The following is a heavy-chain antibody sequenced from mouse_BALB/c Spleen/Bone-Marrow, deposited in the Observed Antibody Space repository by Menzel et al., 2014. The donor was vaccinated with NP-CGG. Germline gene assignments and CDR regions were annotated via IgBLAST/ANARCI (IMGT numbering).Heavy chain of an antibody. CDR3: ARSTMITEGFAY. V-gene: IGHV2-9*02. CDR1: GFSLTTYG. Sequence: VHLVESGPGLVAPSQSLSFPCTVSGFSLTTYGVHWVRQPPGKGLEWLGVIWAGGSTNYNSALMSRLSISKDNSKSQVFLKMNSLQTDDTAMYYCARSTMITEGFAYWGQGTLVTVSA. CDR2: IWAGGST. D-gene: IGHD2-4*01. J-gene: IGHJ3*01.